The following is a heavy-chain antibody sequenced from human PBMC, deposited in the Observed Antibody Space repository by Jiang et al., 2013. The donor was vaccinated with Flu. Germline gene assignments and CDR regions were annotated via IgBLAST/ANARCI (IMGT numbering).Heavy chain of an antibody. CDR2: INPNSGGT. D-gene: IGHD3-10*01. Sequence: VQLVESGAEVKKPGASVKVSCKASGYTFTGYYMHWVRQAPGQGLEWMGWINPNSGGTNYAQKFQGRVTMTRDTSISTAYMELSRLRSDDTAVYYCARDRSKLWFGESGSWFDPWGQGTLVTVSS. J-gene: IGHJ5*02. V-gene: IGHV1-2*02. CDR1: GYTFTGYY. CDR3: ARDRSKLWFGESGSWFDP.